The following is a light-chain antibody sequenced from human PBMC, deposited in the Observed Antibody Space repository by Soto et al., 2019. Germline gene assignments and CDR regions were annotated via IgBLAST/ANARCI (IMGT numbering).Light chain of an antibody. CDR3: SSYTSSSTHV. CDR2: DVN. CDR1: SSDIGSFTF. V-gene: IGLV2-14*03. Sequence: QSVLTQPASVSGSPGQSITISCTGTSSDIGSFTFVSWYQQHPGKVPKLMIFDVNRRPSGVSDRFSGSKSGNTASLTFSGLQAEDEGDYYCSSYTSSSTHVFGSGTKVTVL. J-gene: IGLJ1*01.